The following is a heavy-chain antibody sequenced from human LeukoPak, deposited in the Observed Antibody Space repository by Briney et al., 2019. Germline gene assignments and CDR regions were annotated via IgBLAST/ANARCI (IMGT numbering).Heavy chain of an antibody. J-gene: IGHJ4*02. Sequence: GGSLRLSCAASGFTFSSHAMSWVRQAPGKGLEWVAAISRSGGNTYYGDSVRGRFTISRDSSKNTLHLQMDSLRAEDTAVYYCAKDWPVSGDHYSPFDYWGQGTLVTVSS. D-gene: IGHD4-11*01. CDR3: AKDWPVSGDHYSPFDY. CDR1: GFTFSSHA. V-gene: IGHV3-23*01. CDR2: ISRSGGNT.